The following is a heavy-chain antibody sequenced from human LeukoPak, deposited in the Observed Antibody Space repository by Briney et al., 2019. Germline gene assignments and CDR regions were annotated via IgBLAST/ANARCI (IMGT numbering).Heavy chain of an antibody. J-gene: IGHJ6*03. CDR2: IYYSGST. CDR1: GGSISSSSYY. CDR3: ARVLSGRGSLYDYYYYMDV. V-gene: IGHV4-39*07. D-gene: IGHD3-10*01. Sequence: SETLSLTCTVSGGSISSSSYYWGWIRQPPGKGLERIGSIYYSGSTYYNPSLKSRVTISVDTSKNQFSLKLSSVTAADTAVYYCARVLSGRGSLYDYYYYMDVWGKGTTVTISS.